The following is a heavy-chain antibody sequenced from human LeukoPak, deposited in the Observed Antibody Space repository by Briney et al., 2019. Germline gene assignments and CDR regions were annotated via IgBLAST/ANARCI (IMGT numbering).Heavy chain of an antibody. D-gene: IGHD3-22*01. V-gene: IGHV3-30*18. Sequence: PGGSLRLSCAASGFTFSSYGMHWVRQAPGKGLEWVAVISYDGSKKYYADSVKGRFTISRDNSKNTLYLQMNSLRAEDTAVYYCAKQMGITMIVVVPIPCDYWGQGTLVTVSS. CDR2: ISYDGSKK. CDR3: AKQMGITMIVVVPIPCDY. CDR1: GFTFSSYG. J-gene: IGHJ4*02.